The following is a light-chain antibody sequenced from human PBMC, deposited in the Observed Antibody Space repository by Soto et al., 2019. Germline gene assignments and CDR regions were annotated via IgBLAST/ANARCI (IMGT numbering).Light chain of an antibody. Sequence: QSVLTQHASVSGSPGQSITISCTGTSSDVGGYNYVSWYQHHPGEAPKLIIYEVSNRPSGVSNRFSASKSGNTASLTISGLQAEDEADYYCSSYASSSSWVFGGGTQLTVL. V-gene: IGLV2-14*01. CDR3: SSYASSSSWV. CDR1: SSDVGGYNY. CDR2: EVS. J-gene: IGLJ3*02.